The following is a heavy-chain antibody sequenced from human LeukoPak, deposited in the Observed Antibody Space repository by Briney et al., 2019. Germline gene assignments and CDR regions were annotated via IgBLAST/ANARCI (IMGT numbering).Heavy chain of an antibody. Sequence: SETLSLTCTVSGGSISSYYWSWIRQPAGKGLEWIGRIYTSGSTNYNPSLKSRVTMSVDTSKNQFSLKLSSVTAADTAVYYCARDDWGITGTTGRAFDIWGQGTMVTVSS. CDR2: IYTSGST. CDR3: ARDDWGITGTTGRAFDI. V-gene: IGHV4-4*07. J-gene: IGHJ3*02. CDR1: GGSISSYY. D-gene: IGHD1-7*01.